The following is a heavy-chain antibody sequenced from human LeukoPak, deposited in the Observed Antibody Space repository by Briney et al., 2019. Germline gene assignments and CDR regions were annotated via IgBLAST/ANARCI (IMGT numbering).Heavy chain of an antibody. CDR1: GFTFNYYD. J-gene: IGHJ2*01. Sequence: GGCLRLSCAVSGFTFNYYDMHWVRQAPGKRLEWVSAIRTTGDTHYPDSVKGRFAMSREHAKNSVHLQMNTLRAGDTAVYYCARGVSYYYDNSGHPGWYFDLWGRGTLVTVSS. V-gene: IGHV3-13*01. D-gene: IGHD3-22*01. CDR2: IRTTGDT. CDR3: ARGVSYYYDNSGHPGWYFDL.